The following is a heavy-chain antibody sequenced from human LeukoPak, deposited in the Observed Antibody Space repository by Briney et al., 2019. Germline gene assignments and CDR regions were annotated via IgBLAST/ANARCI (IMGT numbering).Heavy chain of an antibody. D-gene: IGHD5-18*01. CDR2: ISSSSSYT. V-gene: IGHV3-11*06. J-gene: IGHJ3*02. CDR1: GFTFSDYY. Sequence: PGGSLRLSCAASGFTFSDYYMSWIRQAPGKGLEWVSYISSSSSYTNYADSVKGRFTISRGNAKNSLYLQMNSLRAEDTAVYYCARAVGGYSYGLGAFDIWGQGTMVTVSS. CDR3: ARAVGGYSYGLGAFDI.